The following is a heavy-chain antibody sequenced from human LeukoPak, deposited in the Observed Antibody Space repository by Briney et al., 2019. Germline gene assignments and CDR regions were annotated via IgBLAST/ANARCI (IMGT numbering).Heavy chain of an antibody. CDR2: IKSNADGGTT. V-gene: IGHV3-15*01. CDR1: GFTFSNAW. CDR3: TRGSSGWYFDY. J-gene: IGHJ4*02. D-gene: IGHD6-19*01. Sequence: GGSLRLSCAASGFTFSNAWMTWVRQAPGKGVEWVGRIKSNADGGTTDYASPVKQRLTISRDDSQNTLFLQMNSLKTEDTAVYYCTRGSSGWYFDYWGQGTLVTVSS.